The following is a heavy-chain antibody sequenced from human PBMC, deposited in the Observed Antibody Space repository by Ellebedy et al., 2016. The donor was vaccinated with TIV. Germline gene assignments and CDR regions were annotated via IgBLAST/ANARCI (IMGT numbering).Heavy chain of an antibody. D-gene: IGHD2-2*01. CDR2: ISYDGSNK. CDR3: ARVDCSSTSCPAYYYYGMDV. V-gene: IGHV3-30*04. Sequence: GGSLRLSXAASGFTFSSYAMHWVRQAPGKGLEWVAVISYDGSNKYYADSVKGRFTISRDNSKNTLYLQMNSLRAEDTAVYYCARVDCSSTSCPAYYYYGMDVWGQGTTVTVSS. J-gene: IGHJ6*02. CDR1: GFTFSSYA.